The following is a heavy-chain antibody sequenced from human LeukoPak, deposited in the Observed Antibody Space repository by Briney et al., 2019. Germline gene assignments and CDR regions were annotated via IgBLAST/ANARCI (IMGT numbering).Heavy chain of an antibody. J-gene: IGHJ1*01. D-gene: IGHD6-13*01. CDR1: GFTFSTYS. CDR2: ITSSNSYI. Sequence: PGGSLRLSCAASGFTFSTYSMNWVRQAPGKGLEWVSSITSSNSYIHYADSVKGRFTISRDNAKNSLYLQMNSLRAEDTAVYYCARVSYRSSQGGSLIQHWGQGTLVTVSS. CDR3: ARVSYRSSQGGSLIQH. V-gene: IGHV3-21*01.